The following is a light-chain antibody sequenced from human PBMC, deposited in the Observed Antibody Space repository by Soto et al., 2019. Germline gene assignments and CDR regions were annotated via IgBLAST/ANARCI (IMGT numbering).Light chain of an antibody. J-gene: IGKJ1*01. CDR3: QQYNNWTRT. CDR2: GAS. CDR1: QSVSSN. V-gene: IGKV3-15*01. Sequence: EIVMTQSPATLSVSPGERATLSCRASQSVSSNLAWYQQKPGQAPNLLIYGASTRATGIPARFSGSGSGTEFTLTISSLQSEDFAVYYCQQYNNWTRTFGQGTKVEIK.